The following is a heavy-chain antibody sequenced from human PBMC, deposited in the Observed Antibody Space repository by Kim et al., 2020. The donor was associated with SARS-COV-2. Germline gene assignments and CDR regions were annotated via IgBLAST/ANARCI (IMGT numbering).Heavy chain of an antibody. D-gene: IGHD2-2*01. J-gene: IGHJ6*02. CDR3: ARGHTNYYYYGMDV. V-gene: IGHV4-59*09. Sequence: NPSLKSRVTISIDTSKNQFSLKLSSVTAADTAVYYCARGHTNYYYYGMDVWGQGTTVTVSS.